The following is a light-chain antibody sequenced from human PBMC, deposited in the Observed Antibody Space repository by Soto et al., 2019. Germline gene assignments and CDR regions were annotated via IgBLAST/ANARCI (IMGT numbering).Light chain of an antibody. CDR1: QSVSNT. J-gene: IGKJ1*01. V-gene: IGKV3-15*01. CDR3: QGQDNCSRT. Sequence: EIVMTQSPATLSVPPGERTTLSCRASQSVSNTLAWYQQNPGRAPRLLIHGASTRATGITARFGDSGSGTEFPLATRSLRAEDFAGYYCQGQDNCSRTFGQGKKG. CDR2: GAS.